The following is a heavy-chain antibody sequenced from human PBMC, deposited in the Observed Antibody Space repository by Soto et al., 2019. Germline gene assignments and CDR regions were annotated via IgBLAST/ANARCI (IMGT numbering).Heavy chain of an antibody. J-gene: IGHJ4*02. CDR3: TRDGRGLGRLSLFEY. V-gene: IGHV3-11*01. CDR2: ISTTSSTI. CDR1: GFTFSDYY. D-gene: IGHD2-21*02. Sequence: GGSLRLSCAASGFTFSDYYMSWIRQAPGKGLECISYISTTSSTIYYADSVKGRFTISRDNAKNSLDLQMNSLRAEDTAVYYCTRDGRGLGRLSLFEYWGQGVLVTVSS.